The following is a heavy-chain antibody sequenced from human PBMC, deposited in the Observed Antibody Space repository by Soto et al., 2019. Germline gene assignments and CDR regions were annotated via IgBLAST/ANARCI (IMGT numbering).Heavy chain of an antibody. D-gene: IGHD3-10*01. Sequence: GASVKVSCKASGYMFTGYYIHWVRQAPGQGLEWMGFSNPKSGGTKYAYRFQGSVSMTGETSITTSYMELSRMRPDDTAVYYCATGRVAFHXWGQVTKVTVS. CDR2: SNPKSGGT. V-gene: IGHV1-2*07. CDR1: GYMFTGYY. J-gene: IGHJ3*02. CDR3: ATGRVAFHX.